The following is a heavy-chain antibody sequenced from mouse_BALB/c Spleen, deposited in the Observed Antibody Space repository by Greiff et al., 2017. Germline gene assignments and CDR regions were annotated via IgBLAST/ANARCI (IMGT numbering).Heavy chain of an antibody. J-gene: IGHJ2*01. CDR1: GFTFSSFG. CDR3: ARSGSRYYFDY. V-gene: IGHV5-17*02. CDR2: ISSGSSTI. D-gene: IGHD1-1*01. Sequence: EVQGVESGGGLVQPGGSWKLSCAASGFTFSSFGMHWVRQAPEKGLEWVAYISSGSSTIYYADTVKGRFTISRDNPKNTLFLQMTSLRSEDTAMYYCARSGSRYYFDYWGQGTTLTVSS.